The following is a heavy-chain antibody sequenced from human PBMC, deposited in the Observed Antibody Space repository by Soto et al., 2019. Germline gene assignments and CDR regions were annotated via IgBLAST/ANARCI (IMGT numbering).Heavy chain of an antibody. V-gene: IGHV3-9*01. CDR3: AKAHDDY. CDR2: ISWNSGSI. CDR1: GFTFDDYA. J-gene: IGHJ4*02. Sequence: EVQLVESGGGLVQPGRSLRLSCAASGFTFDDYAMHWVRQAPGKGLEWVSGISWNSGSIGYADSVKGRFTISRDNAKNSLYLQMNSLRAEDTALYYCAKAHDDYWGQGTLVTVSS.